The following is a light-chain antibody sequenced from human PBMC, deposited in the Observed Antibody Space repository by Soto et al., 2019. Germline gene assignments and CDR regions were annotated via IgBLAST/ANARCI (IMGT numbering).Light chain of an antibody. CDR2: AAS. V-gene: IGKV1-39*01. CDR1: QSISSY. CDR3: QQSYSTPPT. Sequence: DIQMTQSPSSQSASVGDRVTITCRARQSISSYLNGYQQKPGKAPKLLIYAASSLQSGVPSRFSGSGYGTDFTLPISSLQPEDFATYYCQQSYSTPPTFGQGTKLEIK. J-gene: IGKJ2*01.